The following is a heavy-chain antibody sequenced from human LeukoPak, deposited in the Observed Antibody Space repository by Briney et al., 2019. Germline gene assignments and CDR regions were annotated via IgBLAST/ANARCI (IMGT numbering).Heavy chain of an antibody. J-gene: IGHJ3*02. CDR1: GYTFTSYD. V-gene: IGHV1-8*01. CDR3: ARGSRSPPVWKWDVVGVPAVLKDTFDI. Sequence: ASVKVSCKASGYTFTSYDINWVRQATGQGLEWMGWMNPNSGNTGYAQKFQGRVTMTRNTSISTAYMELSSLRSEDTAVYFCARGSRSPPVWKWDVVGVPAVLKDTFDIWGQGAMVTVSS. D-gene: IGHD2-2*01. CDR2: MNPNSGNT.